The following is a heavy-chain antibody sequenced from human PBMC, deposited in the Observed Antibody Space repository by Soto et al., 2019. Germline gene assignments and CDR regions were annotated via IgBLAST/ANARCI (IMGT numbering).Heavy chain of an antibody. J-gene: IGHJ4*02. D-gene: IGHD3-16*01. CDR1: GYTFTSYG. V-gene: IGHV1-18*01. CDR3: ARDWFGIDY. Sequence: QVQLVQSGAEVKKPGASVKVSCKASGYTFTSYGISWVRQAPGQGLEWMGWINPYNGNTNYAQKLQGRVTMNTDTAKNTAYKELRRLRSDDTAVYYCARDWFGIDYWGQGTLVTVSS. CDR2: INPYNGNT.